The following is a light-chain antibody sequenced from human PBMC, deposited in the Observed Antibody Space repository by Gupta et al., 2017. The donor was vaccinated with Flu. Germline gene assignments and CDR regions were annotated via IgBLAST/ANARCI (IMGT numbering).Light chain of an antibody. V-gene: IGKV3-20*01. Sequence: EIVLTQSPGTLSLSPGERATLSCRASQSISSSYLTWYQQKPGQTPRLLIYGASNRATGIPDRFGGSGSGTEFSLIINRREPEDFAVYSWQDVTTPLTFGQGTKLEIK. CDR3: QDVTTPLT. CDR1: QSISSSY. J-gene: IGKJ2*01. CDR2: GAS.